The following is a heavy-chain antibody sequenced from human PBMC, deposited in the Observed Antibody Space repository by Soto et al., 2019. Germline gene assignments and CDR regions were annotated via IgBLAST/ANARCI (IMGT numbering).Heavy chain of an antibody. Sequence: GASVKVSCKASGYTFTSYAMHWVRQAPGQRLEWMGWINAGNGNTKYSQKFQGRVTITRDTSASTAYMELSSLRSEDTAVYYCARVSHIAVAGTDYYYGMDVWGQGTTVTVSS. J-gene: IGHJ6*02. CDR1: GYTFTSYA. CDR2: INAGNGNT. V-gene: IGHV1-3*01. D-gene: IGHD6-19*01. CDR3: ARVSHIAVAGTDYYYGMDV.